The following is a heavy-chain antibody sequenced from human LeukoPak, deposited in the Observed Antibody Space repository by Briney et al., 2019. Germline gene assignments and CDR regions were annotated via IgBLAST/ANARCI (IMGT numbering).Heavy chain of an antibody. D-gene: IGHD2-2*02. Sequence: EASVKVSCKASGYTFTGYYMHWVRQAPGQGLEWMGWINPNSGGTNYAQKFQGRVTMTRDTSISTAYMELSRLRSDDTAVYYCARGVVVPAAIDWFDPWGQGTLVTVSS. V-gene: IGHV1-2*02. CDR3: ARGVVVPAAIDWFDP. CDR1: GYTFTGYY. J-gene: IGHJ5*02. CDR2: INPNSGGT.